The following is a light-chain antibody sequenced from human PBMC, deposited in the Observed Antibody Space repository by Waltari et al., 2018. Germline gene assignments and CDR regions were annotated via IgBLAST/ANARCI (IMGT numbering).Light chain of an antibody. Sequence: DIVVTQSPDCLALSLGERATINCKSSQSILNNSNKKNYLTWYQQKAGQPPKLLIYWASIRESGVPDRFSGSGSTTDFTLTISSLQAEDVAVYYCQQSYGSQVSFGQGTRLEIK. CDR2: WAS. CDR3: QQSYGSQVS. J-gene: IGKJ5*01. V-gene: IGKV4-1*01. CDR1: QSILNNSNKKNY.